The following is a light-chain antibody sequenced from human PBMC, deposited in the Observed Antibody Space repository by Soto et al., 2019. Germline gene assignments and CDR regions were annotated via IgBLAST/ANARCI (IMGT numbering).Light chain of an antibody. V-gene: IGKV4-1*01. CDR3: QQYYTTLS. CDR2: WAS. CDR1: QSVLYNSDNKNY. J-gene: IGKJ4*01. Sequence: DIVMTQSPDSLAVSLGERATINCKSSQSVLYNSDNKNYYAWYQQKAGQPPKLLIYWASTRDSGVPDRFSGSVSGADFTLTISNLQAEDVAVYYCQQYYTTLSFGGGTKVEIK.